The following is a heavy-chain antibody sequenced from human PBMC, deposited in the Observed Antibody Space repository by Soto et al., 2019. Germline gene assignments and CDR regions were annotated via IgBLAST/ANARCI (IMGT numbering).Heavy chain of an antibody. CDR1: SDSITSGPYY. V-gene: IGHV4-31*03. CDR2: IYYRGNS. Sequence: QVQLQESGPGLVKPSETLSLTCTVSSDSITSGPYYWSWVRLHPGRGLEWIGYIYYRGNSYYNPSRKRRISISLDRSKNQFSLELNSVTAADTAVYYRARSGGSNSWYGVFDFWGQGTLVTVSS. J-gene: IGHJ4*02. CDR3: ARSGGSNSWYGVFDF. D-gene: IGHD2-2*01.